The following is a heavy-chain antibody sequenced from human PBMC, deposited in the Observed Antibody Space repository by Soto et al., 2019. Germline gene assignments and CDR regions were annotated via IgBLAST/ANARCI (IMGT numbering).Heavy chain of an antibody. Sequence: PSETLSLTCAVYGGSFSGYYWSCIRQPPGKGLEWIGEINHSGSTNYNPSLKSRVTISVDTSKNQFSLKLSSVTAADTAVYYCARGPMIVVVTPYYYYGMDVWGQGTTVTVSS. J-gene: IGHJ6*02. CDR3: ARGPMIVVVTPYYYYGMDV. CDR1: GGSFSGYY. V-gene: IGHV4-34*01. CDR2: INHSGST. D-gene: IGHD3-22*01.